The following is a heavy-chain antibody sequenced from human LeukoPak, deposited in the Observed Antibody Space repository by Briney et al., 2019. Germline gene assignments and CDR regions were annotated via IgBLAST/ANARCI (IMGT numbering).Heavy chain of an antibody. CDR1: GFTFSSYA. CDR3: ARRTQPYYFDY. CDR2: ISYDGSNK. J-gene: IGHJ4*02. Sequence: PGGSLRLSCAASGFTFSSYAMHWVRQAPGKGLEWVAVISYDGSNKYYADPVKGRFTISRDNSKNTLYLQMNSLRAEDTAVYYCARRTQPYYFDYWGQGTLVTVSS. V-gene: IGHV3-30*04. D-gene: IGHD6-13*01.